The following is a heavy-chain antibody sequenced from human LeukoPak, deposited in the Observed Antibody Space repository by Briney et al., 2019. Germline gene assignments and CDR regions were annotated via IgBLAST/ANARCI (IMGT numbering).Heavy chain of an antibody. D-gene: IGHD3-9*01. CDR2: IYYSGST. Sequence: SETLSLTCTVSGGSISSYYWSWIRQPPGKGLDWIGYIYYSGSTNYNPSLKSRVTISVDTSKNQFSLKLSSVTAADTAVYYCASYYDILTGYASFDYWGQGTLVTVSS. J-gene: IGHJ4*02. CDR1: GGSISSYY. V-gene: IGHV4-59*01. CDR3: ASYYDILTGYASFDY.